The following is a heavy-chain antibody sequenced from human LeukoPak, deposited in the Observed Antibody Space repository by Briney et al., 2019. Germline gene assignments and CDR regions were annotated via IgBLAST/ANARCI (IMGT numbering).Heavy chain of an antibody. CDR2: IKEDGSKK. CDR1: GFTFSRYW. V-gene: IGHV3-7*01. J-gene: IGHJ4*02. D-gene: IGHD2-15*01. CDR3: ATGYCSGGSCYARPPAY. Sequence: GGSLRLSCAASGFTFSRYWMTWVRQAPGKGLEWVANIKEDGSKKNYVDSVKGRFTISRDNAKNSLYLQMNSLRAEDTAVYYCATGYCSGGSCYARPPAYWGQGTLVTVSS.